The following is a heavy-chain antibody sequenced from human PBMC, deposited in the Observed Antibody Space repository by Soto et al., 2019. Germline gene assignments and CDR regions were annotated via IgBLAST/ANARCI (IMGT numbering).Heavy chain of an antibody. Sequence: QITLKESGPTLVKPTQTLTLTCTFSGFSLSTSGVGVGWIRQPPGKALEWLALIYWDDDKRYSPSLRSRLTTPKDTSKNQVVLKMTNMDPVDTATYYCAHRHRSGEFRADFDYWGQGTLVTVSS. D-gene: IGHD3-10*01. J-gene: IGHJ4*02. CDR3: AHRHRSGEFRADFDY. CDR1: GFSLSTSGVG. CDR2: IYWDDDK. V-gene: IGHV2-5*02.